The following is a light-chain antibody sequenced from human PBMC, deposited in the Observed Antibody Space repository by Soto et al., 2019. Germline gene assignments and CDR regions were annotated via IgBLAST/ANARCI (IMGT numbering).Light chain of an antibody. V-gene: IGKV1-5*03. CDR2: KAS. J-gene: IGKJ1*01. CDR1: QTISSW. Sequence: DIQMTQSPSTLSGSVGDRVTITCRASQTISSWLAWYQQKPGKATKLLIYKASTLKSGVRSRFSGSASGAEFTLTISRLQPDDFATYYCQNYNSYSEAFGQGAQVDIK. CDR3: QNYNSYSEA.